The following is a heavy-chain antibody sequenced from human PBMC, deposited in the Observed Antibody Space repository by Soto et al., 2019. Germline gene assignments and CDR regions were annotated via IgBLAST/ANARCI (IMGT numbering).Heavy chain of an antibody. V-gene: IGHV1-18*01. CDR2: ISTYNGDT. Sequence: ASVKVSCKASGYTFTTSGISWVRQAPGQGLELIGWISTYNGDTNSAQKFQGRVTMTADTSTGTAYMELMSPKSDDTAVYYCARQGSWPYYYYGLDVWGQGTTVTVSS. CDR3: ARQGSWPYYYYGLDV. D-gene: IGHD1-26*01. J-gene: IGHJ6*02. CDR1: GYTFTTSG.